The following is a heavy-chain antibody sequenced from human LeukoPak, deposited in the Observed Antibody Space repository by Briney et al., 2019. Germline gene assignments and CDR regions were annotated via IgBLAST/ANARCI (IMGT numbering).Heavy chain of an antibody. CDR1: GDSVSSNSAA. CDR2: TYYRSKWYN. CDR3: ASSPSPLAVAGTDEFDY. J-gene: IGHJ4*02. D-gene: IGHD6-19*01. Sequence: SQTLSLTCAISGDSVSSNSAAWNWIRQSPSRSLEWLGRTYYRSKWYNDYAVSVESRITINPDTSKNQFSLQLNSVAPEDTAVYYCASSPSPLAVAGTDEFDYWGQGTLVTVSS. V-gene: IGHV6-1*01.